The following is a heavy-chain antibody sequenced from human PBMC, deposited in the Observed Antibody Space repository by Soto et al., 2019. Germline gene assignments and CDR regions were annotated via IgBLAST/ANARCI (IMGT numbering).Heavy chain of an antibody. Sequence: QVQLVQSGAEVKKPGSSVKVSCKASGGTFSSYAISWVRQAPGQGLEWMGGIIPIFGTANYAQKFQGRVTINADESTRTDYMELSRMRSEDTAVYYCAREKGYCGGDCYAGMDVWGQGTTVTVSS. CDR3: AREKGYCGGDCYAGMDV. V-gene: IGHV1-69*01. J-gene: IGHJ6*02. D-gene: IGHD2-21*02. CDR2: IIPIFGTA. CDR1: GGTFSSYA.